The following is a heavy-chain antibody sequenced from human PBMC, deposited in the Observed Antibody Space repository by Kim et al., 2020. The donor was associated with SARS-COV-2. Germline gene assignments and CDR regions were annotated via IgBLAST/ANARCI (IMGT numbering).Heavy chain of an antibody. V-gene: IGHV5-51*01. D-gene: IGHD1-26*01. CDR2: DT. CDR3: ARRELDAFDI. J-gene: IGHJ3*02. Sequence: DTRYSPSFQGQVTISADKSISTAYLQWSSLKASDTAMYYCARRELDAFDIWGQGTMVTVSS.